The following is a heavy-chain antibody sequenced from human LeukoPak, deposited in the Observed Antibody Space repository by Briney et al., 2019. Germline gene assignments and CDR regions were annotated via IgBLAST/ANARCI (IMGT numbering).Heavy chain of an antibody. CDR2: IKQDGSEK. V-gene: IGHV3-7*03. J-gene: IGHJ4*02. Sequence: QPGGSLRLSCAASGFTFSRYWMSWVRQAPGKGLEWVANIKQDGSEKYYVDSVKGRFTISRDNAKNSLYLQMNSLRAEDTAVYYCARTDTTTVTTNYDYWGQGTLVTVSS. CDR3: ARTDTTTVTTNYDY. CDR1: GFTFSRYW. D-gene: IGHD4-17*01.